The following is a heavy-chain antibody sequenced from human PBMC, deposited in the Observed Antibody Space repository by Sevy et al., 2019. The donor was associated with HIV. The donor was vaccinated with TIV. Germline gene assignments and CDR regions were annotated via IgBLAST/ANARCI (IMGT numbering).Heavy chain of an antibody. D-gene: IGHD4-17*01. CDR3: ARDRYGDYDFDY. J-gene: IGHJ4*02. Sequence: GGSLRLSCAASGFTFSSYSMNWVRRAPGKGLEWLSYISSSSRTIYYADSVKGQFTISRDNAKNSLYLQMTSLRVEDTALYYCARDRYGDYDFDYWGQGTLVTVSS. V-gene: IGHV3-48*04. CDR2: ISSSSRTI. CDR1: GFTFSSYS.